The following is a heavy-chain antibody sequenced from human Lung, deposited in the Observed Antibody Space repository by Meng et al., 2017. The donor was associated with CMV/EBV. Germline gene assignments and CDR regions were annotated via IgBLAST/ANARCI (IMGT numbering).Heavy chain of an antibody. CDR1: GGSFSGSY. J-gene: IGHJ5*01. D-gene: IGHD1-7*01. CDR2: IDDTGRT. Sequence: SQTLSLTCAVYGGSFSGSYWHWIRQPPGMSLEWIGEIDDTGRTKYSPSLNSRVTMLLDTSKKQFSLKLSSVTAADTAVYYCARLTGTVYVHWFDSWGQGTLVTFSS. V-gene: IGHV4-34*01. CDR3: ARLTGTVYVHWFDS.